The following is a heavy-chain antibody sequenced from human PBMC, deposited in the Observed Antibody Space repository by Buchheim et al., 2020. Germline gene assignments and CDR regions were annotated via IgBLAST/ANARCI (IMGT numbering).Heavy chain of an antibody. CDR3: ARESSHVVDY. CDR1: GFTFSSYA. D-gene: IGHD2-2*01. J-gene: IGHJ4*02. V-gene: IGHV3-30*04. Sequence: QVQLVESGGGVVQPGRSLRLSCAASGFTFSSYAMHWVRQAPGKGLEWVAVISYDGSNKYYADSVKGRFTISRDNSKNTLYLQMNSPRAEDTAVYYCARESSHVVDYWGQGTL. CDR2: ISYDGSNK.